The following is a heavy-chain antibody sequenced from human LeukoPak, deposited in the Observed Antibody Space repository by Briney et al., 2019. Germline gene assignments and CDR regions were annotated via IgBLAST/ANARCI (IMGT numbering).Heavy chain of an antibody. CDR3: AKDRGGYDDGWFDP. CDR1: GFTFSSYP. J-gene: IGHJ5*02. Sequence: GGSLRLSCAASGFTFSSYPMSCARHAPGEGREGVSAMSGRRRSTYYAHSVKGRFTISRDNSKNTLYLQMNSLRAEDTAVYYCAKDRGGYDDGWFDPWGQGTLVTVSS. V-gene: IGHV3-23*01. D-gene: IGHD5-12*01. CDR2: MSGRRRST.